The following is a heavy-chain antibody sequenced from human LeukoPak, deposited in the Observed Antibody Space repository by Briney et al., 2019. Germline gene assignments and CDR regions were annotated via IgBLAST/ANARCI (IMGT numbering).Heavy chain of an antibody. D-gene: IGHD6-13*01. CDR2: IYSSGST. Sequence: SETLSLTCTVSGASISSYYWSWIRQPAGKGLEWIGRIYSSGSTNYDPSLKSRVTMSVDTSKNQLSLKVTSVTAADTAVYYCARGVAAEGDYWGQGTLVTVSS. V-gene: IGHV4-4*07. CDR1: GASISSYY. CDR3: ARGVAAEGDY. J-gene: IGHJ4*02.